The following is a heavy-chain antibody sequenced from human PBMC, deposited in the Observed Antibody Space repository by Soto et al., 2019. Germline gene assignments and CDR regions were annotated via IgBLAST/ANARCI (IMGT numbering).Heavy chain of an antibody. Sequence: PGGSLRLSCAVSGFTFSDSAMHWVRQASGEGLEWVGRVRSKAKTYATAHAASVKGRFTISRDDSKNAAYLQMNSLKTEDTAVYYCTPEGAGFGYWGQGTLVTVSS. CDR3: TPEGAGFGY. CDR1: GFTFSDSA. J-gene: IGHJ4*02. CDR2: VRSKAKTYAT. V-gene: IGHV3-73*01. D-gene: IGHD1-26*01.